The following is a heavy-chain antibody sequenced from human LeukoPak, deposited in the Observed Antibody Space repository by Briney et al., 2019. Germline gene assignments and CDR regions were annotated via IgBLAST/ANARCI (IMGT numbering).Heavy chain of an antibody. CDR2: ISSGSSTI. CDR3: ARVRSVTDY. D-gene: IGHD5-18*01. J-gene: IGHJ4*02. Sequence: GGSLRLSCAASGFTFSSYSMNWVRQAPGKGLEWASYISSGSSTIYYADSVKGRFTISRDNAKNSLYLQMNSLRAEDTAVYYCARVRSVTDYWGQGTLVTVSS. CDR1: GFTFSSYS. V-gene: IGHV3-48*01.